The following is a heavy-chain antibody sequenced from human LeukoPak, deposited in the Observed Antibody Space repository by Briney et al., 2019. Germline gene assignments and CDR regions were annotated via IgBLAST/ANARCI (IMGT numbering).Heavy chain of an antibody. V-gene: IGHV3-30-3*01. J-gene: IGHJ4*02. Sequence: AGGSLRLSCAASGFTFSSYAMHWVRQAPGKGLEWVAVISCDGSNKYYADSVKGRFTISRDNSKNTLYLQMNSLRAEDTAVYYCARISNYESPIAYYFDYWGQGTLVTVSS. CDR1: GFTFSSYA. D-gene: IGHD4-11*01. CDR2: ISCDGSNK. CDR3: ARISNYESPIAYYFDY.